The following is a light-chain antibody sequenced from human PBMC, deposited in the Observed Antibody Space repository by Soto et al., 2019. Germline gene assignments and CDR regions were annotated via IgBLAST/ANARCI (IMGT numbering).Light chain of an antibody. CDR3: TSYAGTYSFFYV. Sequence: CVRTQPPYANGFPGESGTISCTGTSSDVGAYNYVSWYQQLPGKAPKLIIYEVSKRPSGVPDRFSGSKSGNTASLTVSGLQAEDEADYYCTSYAGTYSFFYVFGTGTKVTVL. CDR1: SSDVGAYNY. V-gene: IGLV2-8*01. J-gene: IGLJ1*01. CDR2: EVS.